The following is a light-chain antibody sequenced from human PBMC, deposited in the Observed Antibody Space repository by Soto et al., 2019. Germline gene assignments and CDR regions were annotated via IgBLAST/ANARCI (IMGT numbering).Light chain of an antibody. CDR1: QSVSSN. Sequence: EIVMTQSPATLSVSPGERATLSCRASQSVSSNLAWYQQKPGQAPRLLISGASTRATGIPARFSGSGSGPAFTLTISSLQSEDFAVYYCQQYNNWPWTFGQGTKVEIK. V-gene: IGKV3-15*01. CDR3: QQYNNWPWT. CDR2: GAS. J-gene: IGKJ1*01.